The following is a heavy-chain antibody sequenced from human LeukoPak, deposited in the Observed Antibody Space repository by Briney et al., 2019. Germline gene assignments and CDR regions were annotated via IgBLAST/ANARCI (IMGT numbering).Heavy chain of an antibody. V-gene: IGHV1-18*01. CDR1: GYTFTSYG. J-gene: IGHJ3*02. CDR3: ARGSRITYSHDAFDI. D-gene: IGHD1-20*01. Sequence: ASVKVSCKASGYTFTSYGISWVRQAPGQGLEWMGWISSNDGNTYYVQNFQGRVTMTTDTSTSTAYMELRSLRSDDTAVYYCARGSRITYSHDAFDIWGQGTMVTVSS. CDR2: ISSNDGNT.